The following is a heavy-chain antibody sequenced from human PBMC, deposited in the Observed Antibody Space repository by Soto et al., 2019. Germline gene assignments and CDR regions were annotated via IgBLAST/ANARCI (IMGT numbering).Heavy chain of an antibody. Sequence: QVQLQESGPGLVKPSQTLSLTCTVSGGSISSGDYYWSWIRQPPGKGLEWIGYIYYSGSTYYNPSLKSRVTISVDTSKNQFSLKLSSVTAADTAVYYCARATYYYDSSGVDAFDIWGQGTMVTVSS. CDR2: IYYSGST. CDR3: ARATYYYDSSGVDAFDI. V-gene: IGHV4-30-4*01. CDR1: GGSISSGDYY. J-gene: IGHJ3*02. D-gene: IGHD3-22*01.